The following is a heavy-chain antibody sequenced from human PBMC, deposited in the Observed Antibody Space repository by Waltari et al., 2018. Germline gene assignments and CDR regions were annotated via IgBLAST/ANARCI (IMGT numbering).Heavy chain of an antibody. D-gene: IGHD4-17*01. V-gene: IGHV3-53*01. CDR3: ALNTVTVPFPY. CDR2: VYAPGDA. Sequence: LRLDCAVSGFLVSENDVIWVRQAPGKGLEWVSIVYAPGDAHYANDVKGRFTSSRDISTNTVFLHMSGLRDEDTAVYYCALNTVTVPFPYWGRGTLVTVSS. CDR1: GFLVSEND. J-gene: IGHJ4*02.